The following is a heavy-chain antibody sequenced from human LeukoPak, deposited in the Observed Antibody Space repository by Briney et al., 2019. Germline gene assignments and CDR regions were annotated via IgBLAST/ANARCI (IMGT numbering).Heavy chain of an antibody. CDR2: ITAGGGAT. D-gene: IGHD1-26*01. CDR3: AEELPGAFDF. CDR1: EFTFSIYA. J-gene: IGHJ3*01. Sequence: GGYLRLSCTASEFTFSIYAISWVRQAPGKGLQWVSTITAGGGATYYADSVKGRFAISRDDSKNTLYLQMNSLRAEDTAVYYCAEELPGAFDFWGQGTLVTVSS. V-gene: IGHV3-23*01.